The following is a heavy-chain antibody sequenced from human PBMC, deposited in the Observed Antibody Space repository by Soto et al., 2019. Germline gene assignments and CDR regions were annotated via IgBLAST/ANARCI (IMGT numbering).Heavy chain of an antibody. J-gene: IGHJ3*02. CDR2: IYYSGST. CDR1: GGSISSYY. D-gene: IGHD6-19*01. CDR3: ARDTEGSGWYSDDAFDS. Sequence: SETLSLTCTVSGGSISSYYWSWIRQPPGKGLEWIGYIYYSGSTNYNPSLKSRVTISVDTSKNQFSLKLSSVTAADTAVYYCARDTEGSGWYSDDAFDSWGQGTMVTVAS. V-gene: IGHV4-59*01.